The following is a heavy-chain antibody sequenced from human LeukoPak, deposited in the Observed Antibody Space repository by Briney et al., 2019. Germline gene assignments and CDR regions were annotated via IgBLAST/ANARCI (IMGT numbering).Heavy chain of an antibody. V-gene: IGHV4-61*02. J-gene: IGHJ4*02. Sequence: SQTLSLTCTVSGGSISSGSYNWSWIRQPAGKGLEWIGRIYTSGSTNYNPSLKSRVTISVDTSKNQFSLKLSSVTAADTAVYYCARSSSSGYYYGYYFDYWGQGTLVTVSS. CDR1: GGSISSGSYN. D-gene: IGHD3-22*01. CDR2: IYTSGST. CDR3: ARSSSSGYYYGYYFDY.